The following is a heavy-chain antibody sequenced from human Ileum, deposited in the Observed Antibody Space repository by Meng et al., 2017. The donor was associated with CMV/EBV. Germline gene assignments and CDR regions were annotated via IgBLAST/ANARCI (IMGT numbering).Heavy chain of an antibody. CDR3: SRLGQFDY. D-gene: IGHD7-27*01. V-gene: IGHV3-69-1*01. J-gene: IGHJ4*02. CDR1: GFTFTDYW. CDR2: ISSSNNI. Sequence: SLRLSCAASGFTFTDYWMSWVRQAPGKGLEWVSYISSSNNIYYADSVKGRFTVSRDNAKNSLYLQMNSLSVDDTAVYYCSRLGQFDYWGRGTLGT.